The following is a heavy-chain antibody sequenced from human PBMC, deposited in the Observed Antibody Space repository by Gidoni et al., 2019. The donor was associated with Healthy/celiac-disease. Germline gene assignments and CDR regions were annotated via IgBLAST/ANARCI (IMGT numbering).Heavy chain of an antibody. V-gene: IGHV4-39*01. Sequence: QLQLQESGPGLVKPSETLSITCTVSGGYISSISYYWGWIRQPPGKELAWSGSIYHSGSTYYNPSLKSRVTISVDTSKNQFSLKLSSVTAADTAVYYCARAMATKAAYYFDYWGQGTLVTVSS. CDR2: IYHSGST. J-gene: IGHJ4*02. D-gene: IGHD1-26*01. CDR3: ARAMATKAAYYFDY. CDR1: GGYISSISYY.